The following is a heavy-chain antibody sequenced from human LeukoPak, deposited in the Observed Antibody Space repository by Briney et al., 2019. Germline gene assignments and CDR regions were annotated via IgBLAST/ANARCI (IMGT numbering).Heavy chain of an antibody. CDR1: GFTFSTYC. J-gene: IGHJ4*02. CDR3: VRDSRSADY. CDR2: ICPDGTVT. V-gene: IGHV3-74*01. Sequence: GGSLRLSCAASGFTFSTYCMHWVRQAPGKGPMWVSRICPDGTVTNYADSVKARFIISRDNARNTVYLQMNSLRVEDTAVYYCVRDSRSADYWGQGTLVTVSS.